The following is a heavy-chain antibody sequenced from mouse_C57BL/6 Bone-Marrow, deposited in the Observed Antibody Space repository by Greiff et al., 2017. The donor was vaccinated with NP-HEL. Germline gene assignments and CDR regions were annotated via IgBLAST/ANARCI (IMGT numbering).Heavy chain of an antibody. CDR2: INPNNGGT. D-gene: IGHD1-1*01. CDR3: ARDPYD. J-gene: IGHJ3*01. CDR1: GYTFTDYY. Sequence: EVQLQQSGPELVKPGASVKISCKASGYTFTDYYMNWVKQSPGKSLEWIGDINPNNGGTSYNQKFKGKATLTVDKSSSTAYMKLRSLTSEDSAVYYCARDPYDWGQGTLVTVSA. V-gene: IGHV1-26*01.